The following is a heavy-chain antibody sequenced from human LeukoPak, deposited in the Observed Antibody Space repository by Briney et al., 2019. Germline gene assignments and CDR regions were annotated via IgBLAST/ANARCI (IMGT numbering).Heavy chain of an antibody. V-gene: IGHV3-23*01. D-gene: IGHD3-10*01. J-gene: IGHJ4*02. CDR3: AKDAVAPGSGGDYFDY. CDR1: GFTFSSYW. Sequence: PGGSLRLSCAASGFTFSSYWMHWVRQAPGKGLEWVSVFTSSGGSTYYADSVKGRFTISRDNSKNTLYLQMNSLRAEDTAVYYCAKDAVAPGSGGDYFDYWGQGTLVTVSS. CDR2: FTSSGGST.